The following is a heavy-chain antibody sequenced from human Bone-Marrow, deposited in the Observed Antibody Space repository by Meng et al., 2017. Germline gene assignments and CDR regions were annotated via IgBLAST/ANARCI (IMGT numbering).Heavy chain of an antibody. Sequence: GESLKISCAASEFTFSSYAMHWVRQAPGKGLEWAAVISYDGSNQYYADSVKGRFTISRDNSKNTLYLQMNSLRAEDTAVYYCARGKSGYCSSPTCYALYYFDDWGQGSLVTVSS. CDR2: ISYDGSNQ. J-gene: IGHJ4*02. D-gene: IGHD2-2*01. CDR1: EFTFSSYA. V-gene: IGHV3-30*04. CDR3: ARGKSGYCSSPTCYALYYFDD.